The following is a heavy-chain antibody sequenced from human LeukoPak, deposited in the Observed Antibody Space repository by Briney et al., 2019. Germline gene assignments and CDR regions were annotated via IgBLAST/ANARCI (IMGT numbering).Heavy chain of an antibody. J-gene: IGHJ4*02. CDR3: ARDLGYCTNGVCHTRFDY. CDR2: IIPIFGTA. V-gene: IGHV1-69*05. D-gene: IGHD2-8*01. CDR1: GGTFSSYA. Sequence: SVKVSCKASGGTFSSYAISWVRQAPGQGLEWMGGIIPIFGTANYAQKFQGRVAVTRDTSTSTVHMELSGLRSEDTAVYYCARDLGYCTNGVCHTRFDYWGQGTLVAVSS.